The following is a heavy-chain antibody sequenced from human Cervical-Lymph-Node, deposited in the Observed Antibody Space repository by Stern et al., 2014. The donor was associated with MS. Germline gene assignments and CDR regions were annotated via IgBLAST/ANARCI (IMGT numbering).Heavy chain of an antibody. CDR2: INPSSGGA. CDR3: ARDSSMDV. Sequence: VQLVESGAEVKKPGASVKVSCKASGDTLTDYYIHWVRQAPGQGLEWMGRINPSSGGADYAQKFQGRVSMTWDTSISTAYMELSGLRSDDTAVYYCARDSSMDVWGQGTTVTVSS. J-gene: IGHJ6*02. V-gene: IGHV1-2*06. CDR1: GDTLTDYY.